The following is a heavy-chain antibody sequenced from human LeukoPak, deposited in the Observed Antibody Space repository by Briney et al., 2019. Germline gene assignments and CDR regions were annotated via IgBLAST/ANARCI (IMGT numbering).Heavy chain of an antibody. CDR2: ISWNSGNI. D-gene: IGHD2-15*01. CDR1: GFSFDDYG. V-gene: IGHV3-9*01. Sequence: PGRSLRLSCVASGFSFDDYGMFWVRQTPGKGLEWVSGISWNSGNIGYADSVKGRFTISRDNAKNSVYLQMNSLRVEDTAFYYCAKDRYFYGSGSKASWGRGTLVTVSS. CDR3: AKDRYFYGSGSKAS. J-gene: IGHJ4*02.